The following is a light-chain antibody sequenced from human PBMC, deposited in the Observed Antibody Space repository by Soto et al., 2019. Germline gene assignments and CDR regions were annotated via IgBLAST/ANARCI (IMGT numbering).Light chain of an antibody. CDR2: DVT. V-gene: IGLV2-11*01. J-gene: IGLJ7*01. Sequence: QSALTQPRSVSGSPGQSVTISCTGTSSDVGGYNYVSWYQQHPGKAPKLMIYDVTKRPSGVPDRFSGSKSGNMASLTISGLQAADEAAYYCCSYAGSSTFRVLFGGGTQLTVL. CDR1: SSDVGGYNY. CDR3: CSYAGSSTFRVL.